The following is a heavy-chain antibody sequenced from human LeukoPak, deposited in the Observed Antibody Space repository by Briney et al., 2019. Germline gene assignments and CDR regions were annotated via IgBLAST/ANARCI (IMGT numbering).Heavy chain of an antibody. J-gene: IGHJ6*02. CDR2: IYYSGST. CDR3: ARHAEGYCTSTSCYGLNYHYGMDV. CDR1: GGSISSSSYY. Sequence: SETLSLTCTVSGGSISSSSYYWGWIRQPPGKGLEWIGSIYYSGSTYYNPSLKSRVTISVDTSKNQFSLKLSSVTAADTAMYYCARHAEGYCTSTSCYGLNYHYGMDVWGQGTTVTVSS. V-gene: IGHV4-39*07. D-gene: IGHD2-2*01.